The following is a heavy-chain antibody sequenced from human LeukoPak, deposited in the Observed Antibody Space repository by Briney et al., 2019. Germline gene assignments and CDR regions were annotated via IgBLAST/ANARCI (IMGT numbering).Heavy chain of an antibody. CDR1: GFTVSSNY. J-gene: IGHJ4*02. Sequence: GSLRLSCAASGFTVSSNYMSWVRQAPGMGLEWVSVLYSGGDTYYADSVKGRFTISRDNSKNTVYLQMNSLRAGDTAVYYCARVDYYGSGEIDYWGQGTLVTVSS. D-gene: IGHD3-10*01. CDR2: LYSGGDT. CDR3: ARVDYYGSGEIDY. V-gene: IGHV3-53*01.